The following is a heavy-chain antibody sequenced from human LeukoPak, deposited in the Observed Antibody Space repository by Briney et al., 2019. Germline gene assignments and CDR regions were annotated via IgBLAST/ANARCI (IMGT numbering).Heavy chain of an antibody. V-gene: IGHV1-18*04. D-gene: IGHD3-9*01. CDR1: GYTFTGYY. J-gene: IGHJ3*02. CDR3: ARDPASGQPGVLRYFDWLLSNDAFDI. Sequence: ASVKVSCKASGYTFTGYYMHWVRQAPGQGLEWMGWISAYNGNANYAQKLQGRVTMTTDTSTSTAYMELRSLRSDDTAVYYCARDPASGQPGVLRYFDWLLSNDAFDIWGQGTMVTVSS. CDR2: ISAYNGNA.